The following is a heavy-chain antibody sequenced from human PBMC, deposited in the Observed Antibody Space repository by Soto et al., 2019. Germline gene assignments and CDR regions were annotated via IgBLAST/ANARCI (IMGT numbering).Heavy chain of an antibody. CDR3: ARKSVSSHYADY. J-gene: IGHJ4*02. D-gene: IGHD3-16*01. Sequence: GGSLRLSCAASGFTFSSYAMSWVRQAPGKGLEWVSAISGSGGSTYYADSVKGRFTISRDNSKNTLYLQMNSLRAEDTAVYYCARKSVSSHYADYWGQGTLVTVSS. CDR2: ISGSGGST. V-gene: IGHV3-23*01. CDR1: GFTFSSYA.